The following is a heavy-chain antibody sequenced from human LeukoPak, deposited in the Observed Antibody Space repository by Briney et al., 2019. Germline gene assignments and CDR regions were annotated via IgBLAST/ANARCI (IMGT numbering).Heavy chain of an antibody. CDR2: LKHDGAET. CDR1: AFTFGTFW. D-gene: IGHD6-19*01. Sequence: GGSLRLSCAASAFTFGTFWMDWVRQAPGKGREWVATLKHDGAETHYMDSVRGRVTISRDKAKNSLYLQMDSLRAEDTAVYYCARIPGNKGSGWYYFDYWGQGTLVTVSS. V-gene: IGHV3-7*01. J-gene: IGHJ4*02. CDR3: ARIPGNKGSGWYYFDY.